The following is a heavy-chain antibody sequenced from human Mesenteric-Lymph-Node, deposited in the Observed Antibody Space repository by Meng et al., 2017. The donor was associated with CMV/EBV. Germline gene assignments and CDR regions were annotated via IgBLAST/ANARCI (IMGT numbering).Heavy chain of an antibody. J-gene: IGHJ4*02. D-gene: IGHD3-22*01. Sequence: GGSLRLSCAASGFTFSSYAMSWVRQAPGKGLEWVSAISGSGGSTYYADSVKGRFTISRDNSKNTLYLQMNSLRAEDTAVYYCAKANLGTMILLLAYYYFDYWGQGTLVTVSS. CDR1: GFTFSSYA. CDR2: ISGSGGST. CDR3: AKANLGTMILLLAYYYFDY. V-gene: IGHV3-23*01.